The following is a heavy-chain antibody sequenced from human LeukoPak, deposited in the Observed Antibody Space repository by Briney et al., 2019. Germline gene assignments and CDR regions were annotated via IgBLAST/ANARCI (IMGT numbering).Heavy chain of an antibody. CDR2: IYPGDSDT. D-gene: IGHD2-15*01. V-gene: IGHV5-51*01. J-gene: IGHJ4*02. CDR1: GYSFTSYW. Sequence: GASLKISGKGSGYSFTSYWIGWVRQMPGKGLELMGIIYPGDSDTRYSPSFQGQVTISADKSISTAYLQWSSLKASDTAMYYCARLNEGYCSGGSCYRGLFDYWGQGTLVTVSS. CDR3: ARLNEGYCSGGSCYRGLFDY.